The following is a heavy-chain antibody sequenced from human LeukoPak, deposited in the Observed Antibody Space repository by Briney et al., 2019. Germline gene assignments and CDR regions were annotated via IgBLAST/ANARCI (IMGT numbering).Heavy chain of an antibody. CDR1: GYTLTELS. D-gene: IGHD3-10*01. Sequence: ASVKVSCKVSGYTLTELSMHWVRQAPGKGREWMGGFDPEDGETIYAQKFQGRVTMTEDTSTDTAYMELSRLRSEDTAVYYCATDTQAGQRYYYYYYGMDVWGQGATVTVSS. J-gene: IGHJ6*02. V-gene: IGHV1-24*01. CDR2: FDPEDGET. CDR3: ATDTQAGQRYYYYYYGMDV.